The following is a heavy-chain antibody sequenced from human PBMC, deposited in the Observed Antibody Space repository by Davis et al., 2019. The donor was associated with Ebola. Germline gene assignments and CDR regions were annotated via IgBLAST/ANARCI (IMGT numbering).Heavy chain of an antibody. Sequence: GESLKISCAASGFTFSRHSMNWLRQAPGKGLEWVAYISAGSRNTYYADSVKGRFTISRDNAKNSLYLQMNSLRAEDTAVYYCARDGDYGGNSGYPDYWGQGTLVTVSS. CDR1: GFTFSRHS. D-gene: IGHD4-23*01. V-gene: IGHV3-48*04. J-gene: IGHJ4*02. CDR3: ARDGDYGGNSGYPDY. CDR2: ISAGSRNT.